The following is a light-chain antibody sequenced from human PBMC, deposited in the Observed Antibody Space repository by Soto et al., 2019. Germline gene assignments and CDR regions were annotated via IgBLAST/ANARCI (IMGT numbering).Light chain of an antibody. CDR3: QQYSGYSRT. V-gene: IGKV1-5*03. Sequence: DIQMTQSPSTLSASVGDRVTITCRASQSISSWLAWYQQNPGKAPKLLIYKASSLESGVPSRFSGSGSGTEFILTISSLQPDDVATYYCQQYSGYSRTFGQGTKV. CDR1: QSISSW. CDR2: KAS. J-gene: IGKJ1*01.